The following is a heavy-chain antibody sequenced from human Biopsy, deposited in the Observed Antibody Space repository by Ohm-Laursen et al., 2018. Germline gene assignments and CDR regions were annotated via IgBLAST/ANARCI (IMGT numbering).Heavy chain of an antibody. CDR1: GFTFSAYE. D-gene: IGHD3-16*02. Sequence: SLRLSCSASGFTFSAYEMNWVRQAPGKGLEWVSHIGSSGSTIYYADSVKGRFTISRDNAKNSLYLQVSSLRAEGTAVYYCARSYFWGSYRSPYFDSWGQGTLVAVSS. J-gene: IGHJ4*02. V-gene: IGHV3-48*03. CDR2: IGSSGSTI. CDR3: ARSYFWGSYRSPYFDS.